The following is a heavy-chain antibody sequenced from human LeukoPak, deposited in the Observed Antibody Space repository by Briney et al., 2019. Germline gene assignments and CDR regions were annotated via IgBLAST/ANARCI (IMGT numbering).Heavy chain of an antibody. CDR2: ISSSSSYI. CDR1: GFTFSSYS. J-gene: IGHJ4*02. CDR3: ARALPPYTIFGAGDY. V-gene: IGHV3-21*01. Sequence: GGSLRLSCAASGFTFSSYSMNWVRQAPGKGLEWVSSISSSSSYIYYADSVKGRFTISRDNAKNSLYLQMNSLRAEDTAVYYCARALPPYTIFGAGDYWGQGTLVTVSS. D-gene: IGHD3-3*01.